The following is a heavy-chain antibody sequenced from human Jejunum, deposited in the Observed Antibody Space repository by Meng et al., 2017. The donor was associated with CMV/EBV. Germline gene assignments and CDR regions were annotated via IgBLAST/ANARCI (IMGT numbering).Heavy chain of an antibody. D-gene: IGHD7-27*01. CDR2: ISAYNGNT. CDR1: GYTFTNYG. CDR3: ARDVWGFDY. V-gene: IGHV1-18*01. Sequence: AQLGQSGGEVKEPVAPLKVACKASGYTFTNYGITWVRQAPGQGLEWMGWISAYNGNTNYAQTLQGRVTMTTDTSTSTAYMELRSLRSDDTATYYCARDVWGFDYWGQGTLVTVSS. J-gene: IGHJ4*02.